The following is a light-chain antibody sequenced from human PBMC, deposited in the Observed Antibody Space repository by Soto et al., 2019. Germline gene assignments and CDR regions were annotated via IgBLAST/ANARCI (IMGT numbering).Light chain of an antibody. CDR3: AAWDDSLNGWV. Sequence: QSVLTQPPSASGTPGQRVTISCSGSSSNIGSDTVNWYQQLPGTAPNLLIYSNNQRPSGVPDRFSGSRSGTSASLAISGLQSEDEADYYCAAWDDSLNGWVFGGGTKVTVL. CDR1: SSNIGSDT. CDR2: SNN. J-gene: IGLJ3*02. V-gene: IGLV1-44*01.